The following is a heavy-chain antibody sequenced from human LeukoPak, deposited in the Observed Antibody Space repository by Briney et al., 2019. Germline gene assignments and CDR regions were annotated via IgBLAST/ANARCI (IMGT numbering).Heavy chain of an antibody. CDR1: GGSISSGSYY. CDR2: IYTSGSI. CDR3: ARVSPIFTVAVSDAFDI. Sequence: SETLSLTCTVSGGSISSGSYYWSWIRQPAGKGLEWIGRIYTSGSINYNPSLKSRVTISVDTSKNQFSLKLSSVTAADTAEYYCARVSPIFTVAVSDAFDIWGQGTMVTVSS. D-gene: IGHD3-3*01. J-gene: IGHJ3*02. V-gene: IGHV4-61*02.